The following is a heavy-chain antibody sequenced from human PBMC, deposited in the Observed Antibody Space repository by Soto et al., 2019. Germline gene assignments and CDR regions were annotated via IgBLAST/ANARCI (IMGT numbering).Heavy chain of an antibody. CDR2: ISYDGSNK. V-gene: IGHV3-30-3*01. J-gene: IGHJ4*02. D-gene: IGHD4-4*01. Sequence: QVQLVESGGGVVQPGRSLRRSCAASGFTFSSYAMHWVRQAPGKGLEWVAVISYDGSNKYYADSVKGRFTISRDNSKNRLYLQMTGLRAEDTAVYYCARDFIDGNSGRGFDSWGPGTLVTVSS. CDR3: ARDFIDGNSGRGFDS. CDR1: GFTFSSYA.